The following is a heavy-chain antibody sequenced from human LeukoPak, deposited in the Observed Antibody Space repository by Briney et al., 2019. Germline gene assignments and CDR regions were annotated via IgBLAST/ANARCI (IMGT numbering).Heavy chain of an antibody. CDR3: AKTGAGYSSGWSYLY. D-gene: IGHD6-19*01. V-gene: IGHV1-2*02. J-gene: IGHJ4*02. CDR2: INCNSGVT. Sequence: GASVKVSCKASGYTFTGYYMHWVRQAPGQGLEWMGWINCNSGVTKYAQKFQDRVTMTRDTSISTAYMEVSRLTSDDTAVYYCAKTGAGYSSGWSYLYWGQGTLATVSS. CDR1: GYTFTGYY.